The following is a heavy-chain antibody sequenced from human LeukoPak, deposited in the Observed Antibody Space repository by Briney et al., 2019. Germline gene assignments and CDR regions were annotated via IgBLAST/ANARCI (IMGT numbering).Heavy chain of an antibody. D-gene: IGHD4-17*01. Sequence: SETLSLTCTASGYSISSGYYWGWIRQPPGKGLEWIGGIYHSGSTYYNPSLKSRVTISVDTSKNQFSLKLSSVTAADTAVYYCARVLTVTFFDYWGQGTLVTVSS. J-gene: IGHJ4*02. V-gene: IGHV4-38-2*02. CDR1: GYSISSGYY. CDR2: IYHSGST. CDR3: ARVLTVTFFDY.